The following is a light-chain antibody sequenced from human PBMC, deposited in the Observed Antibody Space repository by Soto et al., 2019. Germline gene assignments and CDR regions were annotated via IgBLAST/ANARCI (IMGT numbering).Light chain of an antibody. CDR3: QQCTNGPPCT. J-gene: IGKJ2*02. V-gene: IGKV3-11*01. CDR2: DIS. Sequence: EIVLTQSPPTLSVSPGERATLSCRASQSVSKLLTWYQQKPGQPPSLLMYDISTRAAGIPARFSGSGSGTDFTLTISSLEPEDFAVYFCQQCTNGPPCTFGQGTKLDIK. CDR1: QSVSKL.